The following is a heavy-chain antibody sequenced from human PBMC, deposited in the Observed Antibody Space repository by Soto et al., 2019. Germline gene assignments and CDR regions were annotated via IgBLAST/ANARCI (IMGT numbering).Heavy chain of an antibody. CDR1: GYTLTELS. J-gene: IGHJ6*03. Sequence: ASVKVSCKVSGYTLTELSMHWVRQAPGKGLEWMGGFDPEDGETIYAQKFQGRVTMTEDTSTDTAYMELSSLRSEDTAVYYCATGYCYYEDYYYYYYMDVWGKGTTVTVSS. V-gene: IGHV1-24*01. CDR3: ATGYCYYEDYYYYYYMDV. D-gene: IGHD4-17*01. CDR2: FDPEDGET.